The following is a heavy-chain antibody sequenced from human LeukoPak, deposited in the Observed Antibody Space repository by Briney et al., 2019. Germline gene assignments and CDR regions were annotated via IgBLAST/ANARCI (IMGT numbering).Heavy chain of an antibody. CDR1: GFTFSSYA. CDR2: ISYDGSNK. J-gene: IGHJ4*02. V-gene: IGHV3-30-3*01. CDR3: ARDSGVVSAAATFDY. D-gene: IGHD2-2*01. Sequence: GGSLRLSCAASGFTFSSYAMHWVRQAPGKGLEWVAVISYDGSNKYYADSVKGRFTISRDNSKNTLYLQMNSLRAEDTAVYYCARDSGVVSAAATFDYWGQGTLVTVSS.